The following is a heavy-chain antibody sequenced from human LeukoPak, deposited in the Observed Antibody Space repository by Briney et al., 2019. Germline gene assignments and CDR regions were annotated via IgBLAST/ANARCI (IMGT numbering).Heavy chain of an antibody. D-gene: IGHD1-20*01. J-gene: IGHJ4*02. CDR1: GFTFISYG. Sequence: GGSLRLSCAASGFTFISYGMHWVRQAPGKGLEWVAFIRYDGSNKYYADSVKGRFTISRDNSKNTLYLQMKSLRAEDTAVYYCARGAAYNWNYVDYWGQGTLVTVSS. CDR2: IRYDGSNK. V-gene: IGHV3-30*02. CDR3: ARGAAYNWNYVDY.